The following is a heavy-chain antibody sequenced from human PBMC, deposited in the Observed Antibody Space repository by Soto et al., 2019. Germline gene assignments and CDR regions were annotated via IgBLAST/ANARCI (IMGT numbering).Heavy chain of an antibody. CDR1: GDSVSSNSAA. V-gene: IGHV6-1*01. D-gene: IGHD3-3*01. J-gene: IGHJ6*03. CDR3: ARVGYDFWSGYFPARYYMDV. CDR2: TYYRSKWYN. Sequence: QSQTLSLTCAISGDSVSSNSAAWNWIRQSPSRGLEWLGRTYYRSKWYNDYAVSVKSRITINPDTSKNQFSLRLNSVTPEDTAVYYCARVGYDFWSGYFPARYYMDVWGKGTTVTVSS.